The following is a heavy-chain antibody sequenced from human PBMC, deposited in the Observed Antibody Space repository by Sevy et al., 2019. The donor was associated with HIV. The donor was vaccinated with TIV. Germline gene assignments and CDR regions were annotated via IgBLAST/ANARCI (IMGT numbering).Heavy chain of an antibody. J-gene: IGHJ6*02. CDR2: ISGSGGST. CDR1: GFTFSSYA. V-gene: IGHV3-23*01. D-gene: IGHD6-6*01. CDR3: AKVGSRSSSYYYYGMDV. Sequence: GGSLRLSCAASGFTFSSYAMSWVRQAPGKGLEWVSAISGSGGSTYYADSVKGRFTISRDNSKNTLYLQMNSLRAEDTAVYYCAKVGSRSSSYYYYGMDVWGQRTSVTVSS.